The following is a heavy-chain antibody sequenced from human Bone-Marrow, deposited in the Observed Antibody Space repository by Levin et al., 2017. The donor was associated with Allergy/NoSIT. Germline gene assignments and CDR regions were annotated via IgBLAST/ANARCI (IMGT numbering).Heavy chain of an antibody. J-gene: IGHJ5*01. CDR3: AKAEDIVVVVAATTFADS. CDR2: ISYDGSNK. Sequence: GGSLRLSCAASGFTFSSYDMHWVRQAPGKGLEWVAAISYDGSNKYYADSVKGRFTISRDNSKNTLYLQMNSLRAEDTAVYYCAKAEDIVVVVAATTFADSWGQGTLVTVSS. CDR1: GFTFSSYD. D-gene: IGHD2-15*01. V-gene: IGHV3-30*18.